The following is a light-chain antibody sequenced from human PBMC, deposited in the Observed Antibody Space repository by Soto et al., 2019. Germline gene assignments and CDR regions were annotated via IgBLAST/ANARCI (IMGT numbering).Light chain of an antibody. Sequence: QSVLTQPASVPGSPGQSITISCTGTSSDVGGYNYVSWYQQHPGKAPKLMIYDVSNRPSGVSNRFSGSKSGNTASLTISGLQAEDEADYYCSSYTSSDDVFGTGTKVTVL. J-gene: IGLJ1*01. CDR2: DVS. CDR1: SSDVGGYNY. CDR3: SSYTSSDDV. V-gene: IGLV2-14*01.